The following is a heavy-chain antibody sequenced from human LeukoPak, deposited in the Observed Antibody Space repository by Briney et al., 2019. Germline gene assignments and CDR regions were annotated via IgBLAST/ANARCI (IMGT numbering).Heavy chain of an antibody. Sequence: PSETLSLTCTVSGGSISSGGYYWSWIRQHPGKGLEWIGYIYYSGSTYYNPSLKSRVTISVDTSKNQFSLKLSSVTAADTAVYYCARYDSSGYYYRSVDYWGQGTLVTVSS. V-gene: IGHV4-31*03. CDR2: IYYSGST. D-gene: IGHD3-22*01. J-gene: IGHJ4*02. CDR1: GGSISSGGYY. CDR3: ARYDSSGYYYRSVDY.